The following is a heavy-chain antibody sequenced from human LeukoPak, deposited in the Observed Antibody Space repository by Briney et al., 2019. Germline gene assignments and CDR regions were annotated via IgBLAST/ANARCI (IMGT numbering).Heavy chain of an antibody. Sequence: ASVKVSCKASGYTFTNYAITWVRQAPGQGLEWMGWINPNTGGTNYAQKFQGRATMTRDTSISTAYMKLSRLRSDDTAVYYCASQGPMVRGVPDYWGQGTLVTVSS. CDR3: ASQGPMVRGVPDY. CDR2: INPNTGGT. V-gene: IGHV1-2*02. CDR1: GYTFTNYA. J-gene: IGHJ4*02. D-gene: IGHD3-10*01.